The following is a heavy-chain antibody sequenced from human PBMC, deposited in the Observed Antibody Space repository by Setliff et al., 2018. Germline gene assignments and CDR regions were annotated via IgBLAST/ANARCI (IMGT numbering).Heavy chain of an antibody. CDR3: ARLYYNFWSGYFWEHAQFGP. CDR2: IYYSGST. J-gene: IGHJ5*02. CDR1: GGSFSGYY. Sequence: LSLTCAVYGGSFSGYYWSWIRQPPGKRLEWIGYIYYSGSTNYNPSLESRVTISVDTSKNQFSLKLSSVTAADTAVYYCARLYYNFWSGYFWEHAQFGPWGQGALVTVSS. D-gene: IGHD3-3*01. V-gene: IGHV4-59*12.